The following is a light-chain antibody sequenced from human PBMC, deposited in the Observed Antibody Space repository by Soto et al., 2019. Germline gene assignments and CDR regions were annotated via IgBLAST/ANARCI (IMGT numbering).Light chain of an antibody. CDR1: SIDVGAYND. CDR3: CSYAGTYSYV. V-gene: IGLV2-11*01. J-gene: IGLJ1*01. Sequence: ALTQPGSVSGSPGQSVTISCTGTSIDVGAYNDVSWYQQHPGKAPKFMIFDVYKRPSGVPDRFSGSKSGYTASLTISGLHAEDEADYCGCSYAGTYSYVFGTGTKVTVL. CDR2: DVY.